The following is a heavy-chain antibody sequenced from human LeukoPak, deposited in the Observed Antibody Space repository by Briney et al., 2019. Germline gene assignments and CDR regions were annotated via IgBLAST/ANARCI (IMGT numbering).Heavy chain of an antibody. D-gene: IGHD3-10*01. V-gene: IGHV4-39*07. CDR3: AREAEYYYGSGSYPDY. Sequence: PSETLSLTCTVSGGSISSSSYYWGWIRQPPGKGLEWIGSIYYSGSTYYNPSLKSRVTISVDTSKNQFSLKLSSVTAADTAVYYCAREAEYYYGSGSYPDYWGQGTLVTVSS. J-gene: IGHJ4*02. CDR1: GGSISSSSYY. CDR2: IYYSGST.